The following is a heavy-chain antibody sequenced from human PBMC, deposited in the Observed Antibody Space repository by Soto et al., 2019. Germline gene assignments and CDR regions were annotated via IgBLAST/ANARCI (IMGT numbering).Heavy chain of an antibody. J-gene: IGHJ4*02. Sequence: SETLSLTCTVSGGSISSYYLSWIRQPPGKGLEWIGYIYYSGSTNYNPSLKSRVTISVDTSKNQFSLKLSSVTAADTAVYYCARRYGGNLDYWGQRTLVTVSS. V-gene: IGHV4-59*08. CDR2: IYYSGST. CDR3: ARRYGGNLDY. D-gene: IGHD1-26*01. CDR1: GGSISSYY.